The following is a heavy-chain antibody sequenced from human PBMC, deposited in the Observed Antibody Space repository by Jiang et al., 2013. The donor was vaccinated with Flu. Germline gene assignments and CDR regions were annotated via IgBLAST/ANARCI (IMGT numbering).Heavy chain of an antibody. V-gene: IGHV7-4-1*02. J-gene: IGHJ4*02. CDR3: ARVIIRGVISLGNY. CDR2: INTNTGSP. Sequence: SVKVSCKASGYTFTHYGMNWVRQAPGQGLEWMGWINTNTGSPTYAQGFTGRFVFSLDTSVSTAYLQINNLEAEDTAVYYCARVIIRGVISLGNYWGQGTLVTVSS. D-gene: IGHD3-10*01. CDR1: GYTFTHYG.